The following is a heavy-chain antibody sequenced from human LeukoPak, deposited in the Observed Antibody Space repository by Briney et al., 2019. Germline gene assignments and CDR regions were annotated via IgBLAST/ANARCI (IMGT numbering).Heavy chain of an antibody. CDR2: IRSTGDST. D-gene: IGHD1-1*01. Sequence: GGSLRLSCAASGFTFSSYAITWVRQAPGKGLEWVSSIRSTGDSTFYADSVKGRFTISRDNAKNSLYLQMNSLRAEDTALYYCAKDIDNWNDPTDDAFDIWGQGTMVTVSS. CDR3: AKDIDNWNDPTDDAFDI. CDR1: GFTFSSYA. J-gene: IGHJ3*02. V-gene: IGHV3-23*01.